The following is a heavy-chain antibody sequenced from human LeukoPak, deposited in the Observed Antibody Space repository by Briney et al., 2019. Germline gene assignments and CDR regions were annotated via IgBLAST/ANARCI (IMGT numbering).Heavy chain of an antibody. J-gene: IGHJ4*02. CDR1: GYTFTSYG. D-gene: IGHD3-22*01. Sequence: ASVKVSCKASGYTFTSYGISWVRQAPGQGLEWMGWISAYNGNTNYAQKLQGRVTMTTDTSTSTAYMELRSLRSDDTAVYYCARENHYYYDSSGIDYWGQGTLVTVSS. CDR2: ISAYNGNT. CDR3: ARENHYYYDSSGIDY. V-gene: IGHV1-18*01.